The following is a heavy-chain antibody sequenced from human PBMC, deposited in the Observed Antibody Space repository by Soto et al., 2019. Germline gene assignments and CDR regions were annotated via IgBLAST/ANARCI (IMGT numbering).Heavy chain of an antibody. V-gene: IGHV3-23*01. J-gene: IGHJ4*02. Sequence: GGSLRLSCAASGFTFSSYAMTWVRQAPGKGLEYVLTLSGSGVNAYYADSVKGRFTISRDNSKNTLYLQMNSLRVEDTAIYYCAKPLQVYWGQGTQVTVSS. CDR3: AKPLQVY. CDR2: LSGSGVNA. CDR1: GFTFSSYA.